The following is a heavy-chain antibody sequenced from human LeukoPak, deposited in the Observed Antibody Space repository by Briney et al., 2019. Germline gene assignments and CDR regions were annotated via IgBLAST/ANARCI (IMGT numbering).Heavy chain of an antibody. CDR2: ISPSSSYI. J-gene: IGHJ4*02. CDR3: ARGRGCSSMSCYPDY. CDR1: GFSFSGYS. Sequence: PGGSLRLSCAASGFSFSGYSINWVRQAPGKGLEWVSSISPSSSYIYYADPVKGRFTISRDNAKNSLYLQMNGLRAEDTAVYYCARGRGCSSMSCYPDYWGQGTLVTVSS. V-gene: IGHV3-21*01. D-gene: IGHD2-2*01.